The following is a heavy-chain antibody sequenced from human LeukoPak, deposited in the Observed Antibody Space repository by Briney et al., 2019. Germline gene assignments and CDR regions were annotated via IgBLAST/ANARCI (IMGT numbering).Heavy chain of an antibody. Sequence: PGGSLRLSCTASGFTFGDYAMSWVRQAPGKGLEWVGFIRSKAYGGTTECAASVKGRFTISRDDSKSIAYLQMNSLKTEDTAVYYCTRPKEGYCSSTSCYTTSGGAFDIWGQGTMVTVSS. CDR3: TRPKEGYCSSTSCYTTSGGAFDI. V-gene: IGHV3-49*04. CDR2: IRSKAYGGTT. D-gene: IGHD2-2*02. CDR1: GFTFGDYA. J-gene: IGHJ3*02.